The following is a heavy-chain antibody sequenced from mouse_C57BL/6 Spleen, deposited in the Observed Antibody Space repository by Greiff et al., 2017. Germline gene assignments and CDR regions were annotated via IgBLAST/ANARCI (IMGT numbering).Heavy chain of an antibody. CDR3: ARGANATQTWFAY. D-gene: IGHD1-1*01. CDR2: INPYNGGT. Sequence: EVQLQQPGPVLVKPGASVKMSCKASGYTFTDYYMNWVKQSHGKSLEWIGVINPYNGGTSYNQKFKGKATLTVDKSSSTAYMELNSLTSEDSAVYYCARGANATQTWFAYWGQGTLVTVSA. J-gene: IGHJ3*01. CDR1: GYTFTDYY. V-gene: IGHV1-19*01.